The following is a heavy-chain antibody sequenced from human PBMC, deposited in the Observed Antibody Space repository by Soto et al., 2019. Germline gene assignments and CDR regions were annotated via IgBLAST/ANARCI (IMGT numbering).Heavy chain of an antibody. Sequence: SETLSLTCAVPGYAIGRSNWWGWIRQPPGKGLGWIGYISYSGSTYYNRSLKSRVTISVDTSKNQFSLKLSSVTAADTAVYYCARHSPPTYYYDSSGYWLDYWGQGTLVTVSS. CDR3: ARHSPPTYYYDSSGYWLDY. CDR2: ISYSGST. J-gene: IGHJ4*02. D-gene: IGHD3-22*01. CDR1: GYAIGRSNW. V-gene: IGHV4-28*01.